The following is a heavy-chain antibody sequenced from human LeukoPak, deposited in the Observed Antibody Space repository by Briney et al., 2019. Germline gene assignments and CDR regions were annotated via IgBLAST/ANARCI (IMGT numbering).Heavy chain of an antibody. CDR3: AKALRLGELSFSY. CDR1: GFTFSSYA. J-gene: IGHJ4*02. V-gene: IGHV3-23*01. Sequence: GGSLRLSCAASGFTFSSYAMSWVRQAPAKGLEWVSAISGSGGSTYYADSVKGRFTISRDNSKNTLYLQMNSLRAEDTAVYYCAKALRLGELSFSYWGQGTLVTVSS. D-gene: IGHD3-16*02. CDR2: ISGSGGST.